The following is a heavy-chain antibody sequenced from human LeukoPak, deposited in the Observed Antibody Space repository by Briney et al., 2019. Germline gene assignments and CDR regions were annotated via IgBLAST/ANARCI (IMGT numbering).Heavy chain of an antibody. Sequence: PSETLSLTCTVSGGSMSFYYWSWIRQPPGKGPEWIGYIYYSGSTNYTPSLESRVTISVDTSKNQFSLKLRSVTAADTAVYYCARVLKPTTILYYYYGMDVWGQGTTVTVS. CDR2: IYYSGST. D-gene: IGHD3-9*01. J-gene: IGHJ6*02. V-gene: IGHV4-59*01. CDR3: ARVLKPTTILYYYYGMDV. CDR1: GGSMSFYY.